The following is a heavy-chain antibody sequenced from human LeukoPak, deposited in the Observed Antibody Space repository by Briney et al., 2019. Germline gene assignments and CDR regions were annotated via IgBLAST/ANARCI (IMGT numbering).Heavy chain of an antibody. V-gene: IGHV3-21*04. CDR2: ISSSSSYI. D-gene: IGHD3-9*01. Sequence: MPGGSQRLSCAASGFTFSSYSMNWVRQAPGKGLEWVSSISSSSSYIYYADSVKGRFTISRDNAKNSLYLQMNSLRAEDTAVYYCAKPYDDADILTGYHLDYWGQGTLVTVSS. CDR1: GFTFSSYS. J-gene: IGHJ4*02. CDR3: AKPYDDADILTGYHLDY.